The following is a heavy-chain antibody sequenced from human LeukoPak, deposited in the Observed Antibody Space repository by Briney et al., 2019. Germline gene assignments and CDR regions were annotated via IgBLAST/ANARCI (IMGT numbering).Heavy chain of an antibody. CDR2: IRSKAYGGTT. Sequence: GGSLRLSCTASGFTFGDYAMSWFRQAPGKGLEWVGFIRSKAYGGTTEYAASVKGRFTISRDDSKSIAYLQMNSLKTEDTAVYYCTRVPSYDFWSGYYFFDYWGQGTLVTVSS. D-gene: IGHD3-3*01. CDR3: TRVPSYDFWSGYYFFDY. CDR1: GFTFGDYA. V-gene: IGHV3-49*03. J-gene: IGHJ4*02.